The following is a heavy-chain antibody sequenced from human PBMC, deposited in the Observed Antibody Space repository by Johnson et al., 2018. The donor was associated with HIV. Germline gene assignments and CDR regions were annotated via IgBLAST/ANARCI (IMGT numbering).Heavy chain of an antibody. D-gene: IGHD3-22*01. J-gene: IGHJ3*02. V-gene: IGHV3-11*04. Sequence: QVQLVESGGGLVKSGGSLRLSCAASGFTLSDHYMSWIRQPPGKGLEWISYISSSGSTLDYADSVKGRFIISRDTAKKSLYLQMNSLRAEDTAVYYCAKAEGESRGAFDIWGQGTMVTVSS. CDR3: AKAEGESRGAFDI. CDR1: GFTLSDHY. CDR2: ISSSGSTL.